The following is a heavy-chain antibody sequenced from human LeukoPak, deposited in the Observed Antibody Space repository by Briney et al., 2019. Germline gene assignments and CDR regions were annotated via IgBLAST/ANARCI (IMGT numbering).Heavy chain of an antibody. CDR3: ARGDDYKSTLFDY. V-gene: IGHV4-59*01. J-gene: IGHJ4*02. D-gene: IGHD5-12*01. CDR1: GASISRYF. CDR2: ISSGGST. Sequence: SETLSLTCTVSGASISRYFWNWIRQPPGKELEWIGYISSGGSTNYNPSLKSRVTISIDTSKNQFSLKLTSATAADTAVYYCARGDDYKSTLFDYWGQGTLVTVSS.